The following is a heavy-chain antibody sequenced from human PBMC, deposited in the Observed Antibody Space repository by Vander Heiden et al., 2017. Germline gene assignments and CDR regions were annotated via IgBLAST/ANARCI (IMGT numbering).Heavy chain of an antibody. Sequence: QLQLQESGPGLVKPSETLSLTCTVSGGSITSSNYYWAWLRQPPGKGLEWIGIIYYSGSTYYSPSIESRVTISVDTSRNHFSLRLSSVTAADTAVYYCARLNWFWERIFDYWGQGSLVTVSS. CDR3: ARLNWFWERIFDY. J-gene: IGHJ4*02. CDR1: GGSITSSNYY. CDR2: IYYSGST. V-gene: IGHV4-39*02. D-gene: IGHD3-10*01.